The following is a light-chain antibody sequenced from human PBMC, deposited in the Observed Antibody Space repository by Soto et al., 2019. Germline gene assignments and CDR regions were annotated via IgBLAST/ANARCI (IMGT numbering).Light chain of an antibody. CDR3: QQYDSLPRT. J-gene: IGKJ1*01. CDR2: GAS. V-gene: IGKV3-20*01. Sequence: IVLTQSPGTLSLSPGERATLSCRASQSVSNNYLAWYQQRPGQAPRLLIHGASSRATGIPDRFSGSGSGTDFTLTIGRLEPEDFAVYFCQQYDSLPRTFGQGTKVDIK. CDR1: QSVSNNY.